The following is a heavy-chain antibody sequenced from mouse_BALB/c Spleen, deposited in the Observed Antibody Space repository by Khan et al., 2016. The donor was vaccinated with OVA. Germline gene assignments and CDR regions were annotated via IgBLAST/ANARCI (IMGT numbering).Heavy chain of an antibody. CDR1: GFNIKNTY. Sequence: VQLQQSGAEFVKPGASVRLSCTASGFNIKNTYIHWVTQRPEQGLDWIGRIDPTNGNIKYDPKFQGRATITADTSSNTAYLQLSSLTSEDTVVYYCAHSLLLYALDYWGQGTSVTVSS. CDR3: AHSLLLYALDY. J-gene: IGHJ4*01. CDR2: IDPTNGNI. V-gene: IGHV14-3*02. D-gene: IGHD1-2*01.